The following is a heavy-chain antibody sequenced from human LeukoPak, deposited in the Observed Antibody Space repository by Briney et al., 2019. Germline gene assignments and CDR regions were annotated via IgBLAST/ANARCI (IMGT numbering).Heavy chain of an antibody. V-gene: IGHV3-23*01. D-gene: IGHD6-19*01. CDR3: AKDNSGAYEAFDH. Sequence: GGSLRLSCAASGFTFSSYAMSWVRQAPGKGLQWVSAISGSGGGTYYADSVKGRFTISRDNSKNTLFLQMNSLKAEDTAVYYCAKDNSGAYEAFDHWGQGTLVTVSS. J-gene: IGHJ4*02. CDR1: GFTFSSYA. CDR2: ISGSGGGT.